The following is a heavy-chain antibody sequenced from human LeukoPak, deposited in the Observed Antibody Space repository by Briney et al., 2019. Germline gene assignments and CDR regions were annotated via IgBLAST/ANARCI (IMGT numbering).Heavy chain of an antibody. V-gene: IGHV1-18*04. CDR3: ARGHPSSSGSYYFDY. CDR1: GYTFTSYV. CDR2: ISAYNGNT. J-gene: IGHJ4*02. D-gene: IGHD6-19*01. Sequence: ASVKVSCKASGYTFTSYVISWVRQAPGQGLEWMGWISAYNGNTNYAQKLQGRVTMTTDTSTSTAYMELRSLRSDDTAVYYCARGHPSSSGSYYFDYWGQGTLVTVSS.